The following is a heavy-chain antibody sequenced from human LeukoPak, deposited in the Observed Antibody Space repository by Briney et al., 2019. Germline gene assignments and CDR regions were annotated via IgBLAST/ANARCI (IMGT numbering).Heavy chain of an antibody. Sequence: PGGSLRLSCAASGFTFSTYWMSWVRQAPGKGLEWVANIRKDGSDKYYVDPVAGRFTISRDNAKNSLYLQMNSLRAKDTAVYYCSRASIAAAVPSWFDPWGQGTLVTVSS. D-gene: IGHD6-13*01. CDR1: GFTFSTYW. J-gene: IGHJ5*02. V-gene: IGHV3-7*01. CDR2: IRKDGSDK. CDR3: SRASIAAAVPSWFDP.